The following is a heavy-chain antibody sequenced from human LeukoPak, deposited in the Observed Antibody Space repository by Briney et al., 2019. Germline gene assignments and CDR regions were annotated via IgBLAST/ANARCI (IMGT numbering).Heavy chain of an antibody. CDR3: ARGSYQVS. Sequence: PGGSLRLSRAASGFTFSSYNMNWVRQAPGKGLEWVSYISSSSSIIYYADSVKDRFTISRDNAKNSLYLQMNSLRAEDTAVYYCARGSYQVSWGQGTLVTVSS. CDR1: GFTFSSYN. V-gene: IGHV3-48*01. J-gene: IGHJ4*02. CDR2: ISSSSSII. D-gene: IGHD2/OR15-2a*01.